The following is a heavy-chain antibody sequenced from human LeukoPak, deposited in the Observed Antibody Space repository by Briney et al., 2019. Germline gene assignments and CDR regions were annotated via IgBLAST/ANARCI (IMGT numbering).Heavy chain of an antibody. J-gene: IGHJ5*01. Sequence: GGSLRLSCAASRFTFSSYAMTWVRQAPGKGLESVSRISSSGGGTHYADSVKGWFTISRDNSKSTLYLQMNSLRAEDTAVYYCAKGDYYDFDSWGQGTLVTVSS. D-gene: IGHD3-22*01. V-gene: IGHV3-23*01. CDR1: RFTFSSYA. CDR2: ISSSGGGT. CDR3: AKGDYYDFDS.